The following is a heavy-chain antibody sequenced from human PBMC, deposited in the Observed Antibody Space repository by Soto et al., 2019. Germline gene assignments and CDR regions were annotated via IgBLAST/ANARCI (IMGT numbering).Heavy chain of an antibody. CDR1: GYTFTSYA. J-gene: IGHJ4*02. V-gene: IGHV1-3*01. D-gene: IGHD2-15*01. CDR2: INAGNGNT. Sequence: ASVKVSCKASGYTFTSYAMHWVRQAPGQRLEWMGWINAGNGNTKYSQKFQGRVTITRDTSASTAYMELSSLRSEDTAVYYCAREEVYCSGGSCYSVFGYWGQGTLVTVSS. CDR3: AREEVYCSGGSCYSVFGY.